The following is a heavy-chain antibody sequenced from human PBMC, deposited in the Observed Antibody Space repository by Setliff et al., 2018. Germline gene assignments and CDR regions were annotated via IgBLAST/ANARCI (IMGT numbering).Heavy chain of an antibody. CDR3: ARSYDSSASNWFDP. CDR1: GGSISSGDAS. V-gene: IGHV4-61*03. CDR2: IYYRGST. J-gene: IGHJ5*02. Sequence: PSETLSLTCAVSGGSISSGDASWSWVRQPPGKGLEWIGYIYYRGSTNYNPSLRSRVTMSVDTSKTHFSLTLSSVTAADTAVYYCARSYDSSASNWFDPWGRGTLVTVSS. D-gene: IGHD3-22*01.